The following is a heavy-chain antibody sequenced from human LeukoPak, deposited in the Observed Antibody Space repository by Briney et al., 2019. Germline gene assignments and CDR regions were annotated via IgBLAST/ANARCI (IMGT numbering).Heavy chain of an antibody. Sequence: SETLSLTCPVSGGSISSYYWSWIRQPPGGGLEWIGYIYYSGSTNYNPSLKSRVTISVDTSKNQFSLKLTSVTAADTAVYYCAKAPPYISAAYNFDYWGQGTLVTVSS. CDR2: IYYSGST. D-gene: IGHD6-13*01. V-gene: IGHV4-59*01. CDR3: AKAPPYISAAYNFDY. CDR1: GGSISSYY. J-gene: IGHJ4*02.